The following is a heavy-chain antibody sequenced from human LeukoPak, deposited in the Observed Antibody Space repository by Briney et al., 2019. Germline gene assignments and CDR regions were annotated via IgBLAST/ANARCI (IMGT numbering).Heavy chain of an antibody. D-gene: IGHD1-26*01. CDR1: GFTFSSYW. V-gene: IGHV3-7*03. Sequence: PGGSLRLSCAASGFTFSSYWMSWVRQAPGKGLEWVANIKQDGSEKYYVDSVKGRFTISRDNSKNTLYLQMNSLRAEDTAVYYCAKEHLSGSYYEAFDYWGQGTLVTVSS. CDR3: AKEHLSGSYYEAFDY. J-gene: IGHJ4*02. CDR2: IKQDGSEK.